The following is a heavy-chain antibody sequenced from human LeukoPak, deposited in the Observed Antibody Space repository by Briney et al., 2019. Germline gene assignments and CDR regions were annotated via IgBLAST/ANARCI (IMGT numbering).Heavy chain of an antibody. CDR3: ARGYYDSSGYYMWDY. D-gene: IGHD3-22*01. J-gene: IGHJ4*02. CDR2: INPNSGGT. Sequence: GASVKVSCKASGYTFTASGLCWVRQAPGQGLEWMGWINPNSGGTNYAQKFQGRVTMTRDTSISTAYMELSRLRSDDTAVYYCARGYYDSSGYYMWDYWGQGTLVTVSS. CDR1: GYTFTASG. V-gene: IGHV1-2*02.